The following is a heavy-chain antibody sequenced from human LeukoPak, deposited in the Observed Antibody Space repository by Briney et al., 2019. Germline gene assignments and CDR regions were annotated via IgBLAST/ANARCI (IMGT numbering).Heavy chain of an antibody. Sequence: SETLSLTCTVSGASISSSRSYGAWIRQPPGKGLEWIGYIYYSGSTYYNPSLKSRVTISLDTSKNQFSLKLSSVTAADTAVYYCASRSTTAFHYWGQGTLVTVSS. J-gene: IGHJ4*02. CDR3: ASRSTTAFHY. CDR2: IYYSGST. CDR1: GASISSSRSY. D-gene: IGHD5/OR15-5a*01. V-gene: IGHV4-30-4*01.